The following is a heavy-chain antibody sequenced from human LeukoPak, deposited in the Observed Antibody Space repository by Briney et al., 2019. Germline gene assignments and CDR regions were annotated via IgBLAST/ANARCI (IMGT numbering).Heavy chain of an antibody. CDR2: ISAYTGNT. CDR1: GYTFISYS. Sequence: ASVKVSCKASGYTFISYSITWVRQAPGQGLEWMGWISAYTGNTLYAQKFQGRVTMTTDTSTSTAYMELKSLRSDDTALYYCARSPPPYYYDSSGAIDYWGQGTLVTVSS. V-gene: IGHV1-18*01. J-gene: IGHJ4*02. CDR3: ARSPPPYYYDSSGAIDY. D-gene: IGHD3-22*01.